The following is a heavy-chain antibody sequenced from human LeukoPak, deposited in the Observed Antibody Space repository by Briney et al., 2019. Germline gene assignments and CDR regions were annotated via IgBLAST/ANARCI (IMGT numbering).Heavy chain of an antibody. J-gene: IGHJ4*02. CDR1: GFTFSSYA. CDR2: ITRDSGTI. D-gene: IGHD4-17*01. V-gene: IGHV3-48*04. CDR3: ARVTDYGDYVLGD. Sequence: GGSLRLSCAASGFTFSSYAMTWVRQAPGKGLHWISYITRDSGTIYYADSVRGRFTVSRDNAKSSLYLQMNSLRAEDTAVYYCARVTDYGDYVLGDWGQGTLVTVSS.